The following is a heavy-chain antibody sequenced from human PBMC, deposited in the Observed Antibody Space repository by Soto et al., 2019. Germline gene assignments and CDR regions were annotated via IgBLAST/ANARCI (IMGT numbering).Heavy chain of an antibody. CDR1: GFTFSDYS. J-gene: IGHJ4*02. CDR2: ISSSSSTI. CDR3: ARDAGSWGY. V-gene: IGHV3-48*01. D-gene: IGHD3-10*01. Sequence: EVQLVESGGGLVQPGGSLRLSCAASGFTFSDYSMDWVRQAPGKGLEWVSYISSSSSTIYYADSVKGRFTISRDNAKXXLXLXXXXLXXXXXXXXXCARDAGSWGYWGQGTLVTVSS.